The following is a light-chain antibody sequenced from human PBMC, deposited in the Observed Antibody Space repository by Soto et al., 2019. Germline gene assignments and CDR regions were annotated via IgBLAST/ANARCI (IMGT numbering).Light chain of an antibody. V-gene: IGKV3-15*01. CDR2: DAS. CDR3: QQYNNWPPWLT. Sequence: EIVMTQSPVTLSVSPGERATLSCRASQDITNTLAWYQQKPGQAPRLLIYDASTRATGIPARFSGSGSGTDFTLTISSLQSEDFAVYYCQQYNNWPPWLTFGGGTKVEIK. CDR1: QDITNT. J-gene: IGKJ4*02.